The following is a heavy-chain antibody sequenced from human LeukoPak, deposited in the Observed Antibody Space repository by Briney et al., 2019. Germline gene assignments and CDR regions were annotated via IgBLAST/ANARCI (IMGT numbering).Heavy chain of an antibody. Sequence: SETLSLTCTVSGGSISSYYWSWIRQPPGKGLEWIGFVNYSGSTNYNPSLKSRVTMSVDTSKDQFSLSLSSVTAADTAVYYFARRSSAWEGNYFDYWGQGALVTVSS. CDR1: GGSISSYY. CDR3: ARRSSAWEGNYFDY. J-gene: IGHJ4*02. V-gene: IGHV4-59*01. D-gene: IGHD6-19*01. CDR2: VNYSGST.